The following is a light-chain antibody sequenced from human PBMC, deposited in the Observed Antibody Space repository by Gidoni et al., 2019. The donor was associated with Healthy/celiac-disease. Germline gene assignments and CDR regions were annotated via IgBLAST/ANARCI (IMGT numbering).Light chain of an antibody. CDR1: SSNIGACYD. CDR2: GNT. Sequence: QSVLTQPPSVSGAPGQRVTISCTGSSSNIGACYDVHWYQQLPGTAPKPLIYGNTNRPSGVPDRFSGSKSGTSASLAITGLQAEDEADYYCQSYDSSLSALVFGGGTELTVL. CDR3: QSYDSSLSALV. V-gene: IGLV1-40*01. J-gene: IGLJ2*01.